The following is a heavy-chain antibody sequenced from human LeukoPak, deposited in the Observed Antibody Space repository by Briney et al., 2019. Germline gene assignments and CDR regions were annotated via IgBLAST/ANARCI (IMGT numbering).Heavy chain of an antibody. V-gene: IGHV4-39*01. CDR3: ARHSDVTATRD. D-gene: IGHD1-20*01. CDR2: IFSSGST. Sequence: NPSETLSLTCTVSGGSIRKTNYYWGWIRQTPGKGLEWIGSIFSSGSTYYNPSLKSRVTISVDTSKNQSSLKLSSVTAADTAVYYCARHSDVTATRDWGQGTLVTVSS. CDR1: GGSIRKTNYY. J-gene: IGHJ4*02.